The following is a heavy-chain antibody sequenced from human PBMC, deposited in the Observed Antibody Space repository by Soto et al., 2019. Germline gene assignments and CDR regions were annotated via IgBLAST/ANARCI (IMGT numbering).Heavy chain of an antibody. CDR2: IDPSDSYT. CDR3: ARQGGYCSSISCRSSYYYGMDG. D-gene: IGHD2-2*01. Sequence: GESLKISCKGSGYSFTSYWISWVRQMPGKGLEWMGRIDPSDSYTNYSPSFQGHVTISADKSISTAYLQWSSLKASDTAMYYCARQGGYCSSISCRSSYYYGMDGWGQGTTVTVSS. J-gene: IGHJ6*02. V-gene: IGHV5-10-1*01. CDR1: GYSFTSYW.